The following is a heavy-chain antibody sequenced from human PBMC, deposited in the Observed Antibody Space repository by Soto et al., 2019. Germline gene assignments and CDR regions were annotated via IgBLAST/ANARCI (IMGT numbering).Heavy chain of an antibody. CDR1: GYTFTSYG. D-gene: IGHD6-19*01. J-gene: IGHJ4*02. CDR2: VSAYNGNT. CDR3: ARDSSGWSPVDY. Sequence: VASVKVSCKASGYTFTSYGISWVRQAPGQGLEWMGWVSAYNGNTNYAQKLQGRVTMTTDTSTSTAYMELRSLRSDDTAVYYCARDSSGWSPVDYWGQGTLVTVSS. V-gene: IGHV1-18*01.